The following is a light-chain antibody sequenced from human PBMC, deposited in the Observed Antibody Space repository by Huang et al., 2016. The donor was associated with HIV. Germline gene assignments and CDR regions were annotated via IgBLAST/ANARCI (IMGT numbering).Light chain of an antibody. CDR1: QSLLHSDGNNY. CDR2: VGS. V-gene: IGKV2-28*01. J-gene: IGKJ2*01. CDR3: MQGLRTPRT. Sequence: DVVMTQSPLSLPVTPGEPASISCRSSQSLLHSDGNNYFDWYLQKPGQSPQLRIYVGSKRASGVPERFSGSGSGTDFTLKISRVEAEDVGVYYCMQGLRTPRTFGQGTRLEIK.